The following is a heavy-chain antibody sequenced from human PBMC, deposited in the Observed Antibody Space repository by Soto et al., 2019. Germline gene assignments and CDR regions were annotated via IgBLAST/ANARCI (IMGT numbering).Heavy chain of an antibody. CDR2: IEGSGATT. CDR1: GFIFSTTD. Sequence: PGGSLRLSCAASGFIFSTTDMSWVRQAPGKGLEWVSAIEGSGATTYYADSVKGRFTISRDNSKNTVYLHMDSLTADDTAVYCCAKNSGWFNTWGQGTLVPVSS. D-gene: IGHD3-10*01. J-gene: IGHJ5*02. V-gene: IGHV3-23*01. CDR3: AKNSGWFNT.